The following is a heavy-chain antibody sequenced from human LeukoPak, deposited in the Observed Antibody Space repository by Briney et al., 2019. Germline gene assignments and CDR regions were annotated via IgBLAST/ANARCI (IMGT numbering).Heavy chain of an antibody. D-gene: IGHD3-3*01. CDR2: ISSSSSYI. V-gene: IGHV3-21*01. Sequence: GGSLRLPCAASGFTFSSYSMNWVRQAPGKGLEWVSSISSSSSYIYYADSVKGRFTISRDNAKNSLYLQMNSLRAEDTAVYYCARERTYYDFWSGYSDDAFDIWGQGTVVTVSS. CDR1: GFTFSSYS. CDR3: ARERTYYDFWSGYSDDAFDI. J-gene: IGHJ3*02.